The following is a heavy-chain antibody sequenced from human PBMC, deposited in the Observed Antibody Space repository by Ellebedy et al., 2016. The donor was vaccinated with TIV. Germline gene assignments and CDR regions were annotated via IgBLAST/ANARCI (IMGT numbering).Heavy chain of an antibody. J-gene: IGHJ4*02. CDR1: GFTFSSYM. CDR3: AKGGGRFGELKPIDY. Sequence: GESLKISXAASGFTFSSYMMNWVRQAPGKGLEWVSTISGSSGSTYYADSVKGRFTISRDNSKNTLFLQMNSLRAEDTAVYYCAKGGGRFGELKPIDYWGQGNLVTVSS. V-gene: IGHV3-23*01. CDR2: ISGSSGST. D-gene: IGHD3-10*01.